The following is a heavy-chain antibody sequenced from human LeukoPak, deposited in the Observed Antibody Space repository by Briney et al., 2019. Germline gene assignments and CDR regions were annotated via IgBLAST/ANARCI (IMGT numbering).Heavy chain of an antibody. D-gene: IGHD3-10*01. CDR1: GFTFSTYW. V-gene: IGHV3-21*01. J-gene: IGHJ4*02. CDR2: ISSSSSYI. CDR3: ARDPPYGSGH. Sequence: GGSLRLSCAASGFTFSTYWMHWVRQAPGKGLEWVSSISSSSSYIYYADSVKGRFTISRDNAKNSLYLQMNSLRAEDTAVYYCARDPPYGSGHWGQGTLVTVSS.